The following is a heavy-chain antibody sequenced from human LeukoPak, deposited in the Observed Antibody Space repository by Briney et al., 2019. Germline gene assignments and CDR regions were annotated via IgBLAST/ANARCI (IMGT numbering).Heavy chain of an antibody. CDR1: GGSFSSYA. CDR3: ARVSARDCSSNSCWGWLDP. V-gene: IGHV1-69*05. Sequence: SVKVSCKASGGSFSSYAILWVRQAPGQGLEWMGGINPVFNTPHYAPKFQGRVTITMNESTSTVYMELSSLKSEDTAVFYCARVSARDCSSNSCWGWLDPWGQGTLVTVSS. J-gene: IGHJ5*02. CDR2: INPVFNTP. D-gene: IGHD2-2*01.